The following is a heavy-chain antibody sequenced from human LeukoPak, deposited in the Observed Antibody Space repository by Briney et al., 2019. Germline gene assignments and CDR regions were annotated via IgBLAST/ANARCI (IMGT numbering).Heavy chain of an antibody. J-gene: IGHJ5*02. CDR1: GYTFTSYD. V-gene: IGHV1-8*01. CDR2: MNPNSGNT. Sequence: GASVKVSCKASGYTFTSYDINWVRQATGQGLEWMGWMNPNSGNTGYAQKFKGRVTMTRNTSISTAYMELSSLRSEDTAVYYCARGLMVYAGIRFDPWGQGTLVTVSS. D-gene: IGHD2-8*01. CDR3: ARGLMVYAGIRFDP.